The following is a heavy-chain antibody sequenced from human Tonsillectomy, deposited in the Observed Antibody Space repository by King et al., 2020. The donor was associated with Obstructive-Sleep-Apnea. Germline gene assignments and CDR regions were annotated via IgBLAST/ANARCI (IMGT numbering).Heavy chain of an antibody. CDR1: GCSISSSSYY. D-gene: IGHD6-6*01. CDR3: ATIAARPYGLDV. CDR2: IYYSGST. V-gene: IGHV4-39*07. Sequence: MQLQESGPGLVKPSETLSLTCTVSGCSISSSSYYWGWIRQPPGKGLEWIGGIYYSGSTYYNPSLKSRVTISVDTSKNQFSLRLSSVTAADTAVYYCATIAARPYGLDVWGQGTTVTVSS. J-gene: IGHJ6*02.